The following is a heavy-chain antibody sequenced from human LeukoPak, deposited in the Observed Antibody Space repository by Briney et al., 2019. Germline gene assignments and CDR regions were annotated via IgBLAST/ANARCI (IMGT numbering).Heavy chain of an antibody. V-gene: IGHV4-38-2*01. Sequence: SETLSLTCAVSGYSISSGYYWGWIRQPPGKGLEWIGSIYYSGSTYYNPSLKSRVTISVDTSKNQFSLKLSSVTAADTAVYYCARAYGDYTFDYWGQGTLVTVSS. J-gene: IGHJ4*02. CDR1: GYSISSGYY. D-gene: IGHD4-17*01. CDR3: ARAYGDYTFDY. CDR2: IYYSGST.